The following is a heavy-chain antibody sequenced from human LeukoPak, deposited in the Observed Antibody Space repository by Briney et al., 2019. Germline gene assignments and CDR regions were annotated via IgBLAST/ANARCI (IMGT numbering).Heavy chain of an antibody. CDR1: GGSISSYY. CDR2: MYGSGST. Sequence: NPSETLSLTCTVSGGSISSYYWSWIRQPAGKGLEWIGRMYGSGSTNYNPSLKSRVTISVDTSKNQFSLKLSSVTAADTAVYYCARHLGRVRELHYFDHWGQGTLVTVSS. D-gene: IGHD1-26*01. J-gene: IGHJ4*02. CDR3: ARHLGRVRELHYFDH. V-gene: IGHV4-4*07.